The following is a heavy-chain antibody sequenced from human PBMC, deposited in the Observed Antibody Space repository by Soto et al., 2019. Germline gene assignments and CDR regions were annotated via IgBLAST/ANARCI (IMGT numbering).Heavy chain of an antibody. J-gene: IGHJ4*02. Sequence: ASVKVSCKASGYTFSSYAMHWVRLAPGQRLEWMGWINAGYGNTKSSQKFQDRVTISRDTSASTAYMELTSLRSEDTAVYYCARDTGDGTFDFWGQGTLVTVSS. CDR3: ARDTGDGTFDF. CDR1: GYTFSSYA. D-gene: IGHD7-27*01. CDR2: INAGYGNT. V-gene: IGHV1-3*01.